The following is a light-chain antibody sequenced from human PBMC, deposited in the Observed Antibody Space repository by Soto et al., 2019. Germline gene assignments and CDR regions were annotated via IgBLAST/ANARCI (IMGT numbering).Light chain of an antibody. Sequence: EIVLTQSPATLSLSPGERATLSCRASQSVSSYLAWYQQKPGQAPRLLIYDASNRATGIPARFSGSGSGTDVTLTISSLEPEDFAVYYCQQRSNWQATFGGGTKVEIK. CDR1: QSVSSY. CDR2: DAS. J-gene: IGKJ4*01. CDR3: QQRSNWQAT. V-gene: IGKV3-11*01.